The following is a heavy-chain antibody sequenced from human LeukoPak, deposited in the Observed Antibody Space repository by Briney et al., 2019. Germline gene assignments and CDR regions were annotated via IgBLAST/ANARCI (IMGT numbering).Heavy chain of an antibody. Sequence: SETLSLTCTVSGGSISSYYWSWIRQPPGKGLEWIGYIYYSGSTNYNPSLKSRVTISVDTSKNQFSLKLSSVTAADTAVYYCARNGAFCMDYWGQGILVTVSS. V-gene: IGHV4-59*01. CDR2: IYYSGST. CDR3: ARNGAFCMDY. CDR1: GGSISSYY. D-gene: IGHD2-8*01. J-gene: IGHJ4*02.